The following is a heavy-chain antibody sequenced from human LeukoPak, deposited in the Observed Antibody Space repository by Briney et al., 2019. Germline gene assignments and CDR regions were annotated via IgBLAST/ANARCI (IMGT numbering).Heavy chain of an antibody. CDR3: ARDGVSWAFDI. CDR1: GYTFTSND. Sequence: ASVKVSCKASGYTFTSNDIHWVRQATGQGLEWMGWMNPNTGSTGYAQKFQGRVTMTRNTSISTAYMELSSLRSEDTAVYYCARDGVSWAFDIWGQGTMVTVSS. CDR2: MNPNTGST. D-gene: IGHD1-26*01. V-gene: IGHV1-8*01. J-gene: IGHJ3*02.